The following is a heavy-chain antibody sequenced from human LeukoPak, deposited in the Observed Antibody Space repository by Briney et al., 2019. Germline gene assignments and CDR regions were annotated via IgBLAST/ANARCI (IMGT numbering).Heavy chain of an antibody. D-gene: IGHD3-3*01. J-gene: IGHJ4*02. V-gene: IGHV4-59*01. CDR1: GGSISSYY. Sequence: PSETLSLTCTVSGGSISSYYWSWIRQPPGKGLEWIGYIYYSGSTNYNPSLKSRVTISVDTSKNQFSLKLSSVTAADTAVYYCARGHYDFWSGSKYYFDYWGQGTLVTVSS. CDR3: ARGHYDFWSGSKYYFDY. CDR2: IYYSGST.